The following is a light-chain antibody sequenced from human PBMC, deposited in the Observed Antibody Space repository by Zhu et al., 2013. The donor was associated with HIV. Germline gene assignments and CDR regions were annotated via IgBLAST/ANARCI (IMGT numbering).Light chain of an antibody. CDR3: QAWDSSTYYV. CDR1: RLGDKD. CDR2: QNT. Sequence: SYDLTQPPSLSVSPGQTASITCSGDRLGDKDVCWYQHRPGQSPILLIYQNTRRPSGIAERFSGSNSGNIATLTISGTQAMDEADYYCQAWDSSTYYVFGTGTKVTVL. J-gene: IGLJ1*01. V-gene: IGLV3-1*01.